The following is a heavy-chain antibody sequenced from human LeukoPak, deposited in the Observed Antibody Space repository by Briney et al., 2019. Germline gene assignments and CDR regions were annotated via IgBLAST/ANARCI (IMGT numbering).Heavy chain of an antibody. J-gene: IGHJ5*02. CDR3: ALQSSHGSGSYYNADWFDP. CDR2: IYTSGST. D-gene: IGHD3-10*01. CDR1: GDSISRGRYY. Sequence: SETLSLTCTVSGDSISRGRYYWSWVRQPAGKELEWIGRIYTSGSTSYNPSLKSRVTISVDTSKNQFSLKLSSVTAADTAVYYCALQSSHGSGSYYNADWFDPWARESWSPSPQ. V-gene: IGHV4-61*02.